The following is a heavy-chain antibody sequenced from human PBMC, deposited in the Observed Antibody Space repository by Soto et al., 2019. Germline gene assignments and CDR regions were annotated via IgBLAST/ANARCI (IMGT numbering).Heavy chain of an antibody. Sequence: QVQLVQSGTEVKKPGSSVKVSCKASGGTFRSNAISWVRQAPGQGLEWMGGLIPIFGTTNYAQKFQGRVTITADESASTAYMELSSRRSDDTAVYYCAILPSFYYGSGYGMDVWGQGTTVTVSS. CDR2: LIPIFGTT. J-gene: IGHJ6*02. V-gene: IGHV1-69*01. CDR3: AILPSFYYGSGYGMDV. CDR1: GGTFRSNA. D-gene: IGHD3-10*01.